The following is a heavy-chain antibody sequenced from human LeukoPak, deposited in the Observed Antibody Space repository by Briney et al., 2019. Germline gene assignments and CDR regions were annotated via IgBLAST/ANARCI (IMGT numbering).Heavy chain of an antibody. CDR2: IYYTGST. J-gene: IGHJ4*02. CDR3: ARDLLWGYED. V-gene: IGHV4-59*01. CDR1: GGSISTYY. D-gene: IGHD3-10*01. Sequence: SETLSLTSTDSGGSISTYYWSSIRQPPGKGLEWIGYIYYTGSTNYNPSLKSRVTISVETSKNQFSLKLSAVTAADTAVYYCARDLLWGYEDWGQGTLVTVSS.